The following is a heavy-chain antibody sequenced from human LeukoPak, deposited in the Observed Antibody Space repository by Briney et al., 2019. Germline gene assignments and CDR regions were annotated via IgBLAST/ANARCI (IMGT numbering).Heavy chain of an antibody. CDR2: ISSSSSTI. Sequence: GGSLRLSCAASGFTFSSYSMNWVRQAPGKGLEWVSYISSSSSTIYYADSVKGRFTISRDNAKNSLYLQMNSLRAEDTALYYCARAFPPGYYYYYMDVWGKGTTVTVSS. V-gene: IGHV3-48*04. D-gene: IGHD2/OR15-2a*01. J-gene: IGHJ6*03. CDR1: GFTFSSYS. CDR3: ARAFPPGYYYYYMDV.